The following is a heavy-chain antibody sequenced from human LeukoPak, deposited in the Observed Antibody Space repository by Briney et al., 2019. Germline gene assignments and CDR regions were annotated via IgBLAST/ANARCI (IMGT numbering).Heavy chain of an antibody. V-gene: IGHV4-39*01. CDR2: ISSDGNT. Sequence: PSETLSLTCTVSGDSVSSSSYYWDWIRQPLGKGPEWIGSISSDGNTHYNTSLKSRVTMSVDTSKNQFSLKLTSVTAADTAVYFCARLKDWYDNGSDKWFDPWGQGTLVTVSS. J-gene: IGHJ5*02. D-gene: IGHD3/OR15-3a*01. CDR3: ARLKDWYDNGSDKWFDP. CDR1: GDSVSSSSYY.